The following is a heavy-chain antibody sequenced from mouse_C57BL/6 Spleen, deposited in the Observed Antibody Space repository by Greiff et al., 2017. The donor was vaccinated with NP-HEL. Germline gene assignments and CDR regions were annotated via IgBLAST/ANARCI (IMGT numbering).Heavy chain of an antibody. D-gene: IGHD1-1*01. V-gene: IGHV1-9*01. J-gene: IGHJ1*03. CDR2: ILPGSGST. CDR1: GYTFTGYW. Sequence: QVQLKESGAELMKPGASVKLSCKATGYTFTGYWIEWVKQRPGHGLEWIGEILPGSGSTNYNEKFKGKATFTADTSSNTAYMQLSSLTTEDSAIYYCARSRFYYYGSSPWYFDVWGTGTTVTVSS. CDR3: ARSRFYYYGSSPWYFDV.